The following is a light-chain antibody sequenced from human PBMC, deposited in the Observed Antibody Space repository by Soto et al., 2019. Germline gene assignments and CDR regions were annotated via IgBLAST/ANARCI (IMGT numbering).Light chain of an antibody. CDR1: QSISGY. CDR2: AAS. CDR3: RQSYTVPYT. V-gene: IGKV1-39*01. Sequence: DIQMTQSPSSLSASVGDRVTITCRASQSISGYLSWYYQRPGKAPKLLISAASTLQSGVPSRFSGSGSGTDFTLTISSLQPEDSATYYCRQSYTVPYTLGQWTKLEVK. J-gene: IGKJ2*01.